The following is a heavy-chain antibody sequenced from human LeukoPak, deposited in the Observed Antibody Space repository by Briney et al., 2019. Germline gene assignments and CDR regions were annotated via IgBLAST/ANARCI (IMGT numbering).Heavy chain of an antibody. CDR3: ARGVRGSQKLDY. CDR2: SGAYIGNT. J-gene: IGHJ4*02. Sequence: ASVKVSCKASGYVFSSFGVCWVRQAPGQGLEWMGWSGAYIGNTNYAQKFQVRLTMTTDASMSIAYMELRSLRSDDTAVYYCARGVRGSQKLDYWGQGTLVTVSS. V-gene: IGHV1-18*01. CDR1: GYVFSSFG. D-gene: IGHD1-26*01.